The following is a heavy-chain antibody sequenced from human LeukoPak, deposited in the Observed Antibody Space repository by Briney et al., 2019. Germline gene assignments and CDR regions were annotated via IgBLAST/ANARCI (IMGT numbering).Heavy chain of an antibody. V-gene: IGHV7-4-1*02. D-gene: IGHD3-16*01. Sequence: GASVKVSCKASGYTFSTYYMHWVRQAPGQGLEWMGWINTNTGNPTYAQGFTGRFVFSLDTSVSTAYLQISSLKAEDTAVYYCARGGVRFGGVMSAFDIWGQGTMVTVSS. J-gene: IGHJ3*02. CDR1: GYTFSTYY. CDR2: INTNTGNP. CDR3: ARGGVRFGGVMSAFDI.